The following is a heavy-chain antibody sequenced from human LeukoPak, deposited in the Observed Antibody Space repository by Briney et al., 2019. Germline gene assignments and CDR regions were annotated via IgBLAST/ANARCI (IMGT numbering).Heavy chain of an antibody. CDR1: GGSISSYY. J-gene: IGHJ3*02. V-gene: IGHV4-59*01. Sequence: SETLSLTCTVSGGSISSYYWSWIRQPPGKGLVWIGYIYYSGSTNYNPSLKSRVTISVDTSKNQFSLKLSSVTAADTAVYYCARDVYIAGNDAFDIWGQGTMVTVSS. CDR3: ARDVYIAGNDAFDI. CDR2: IYYSGST. D-gene: IGHD6-13*01.